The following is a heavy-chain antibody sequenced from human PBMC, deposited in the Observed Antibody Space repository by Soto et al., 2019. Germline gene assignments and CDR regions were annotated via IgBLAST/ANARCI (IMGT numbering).Heavy chain of an antibody. CDR1: GYTFTSYG. CDR2: ISAYNGNT. CDR3: ARDQWELHPGTWFDP. J-gene: IGHJ5*02. V-gene: IGHV1-18*04. Sequence: GASVKVSCKASGYTFTSYGISWVRQAPGQGLEWMGWISAYNGNTNYAQKLQGRVTMTTDTSTSTAYMELRSLRSDDTAVYYCARDQWELHPGTWFDPWGQGTLVTVSS. D-gene: IGHD1-26*01.